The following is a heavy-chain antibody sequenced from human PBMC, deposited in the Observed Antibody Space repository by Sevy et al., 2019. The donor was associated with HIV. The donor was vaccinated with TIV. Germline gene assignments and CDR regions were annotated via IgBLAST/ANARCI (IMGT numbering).Heavy chain of an antibody. Sequence: GGSLRLSCVASGFTFPIYSVLWVRQAPGKGLEWLTLISYDGNYKYNADSVKGRFTISIDNSNNILYLQMSSLRVEDTALYFCARVAVEYCTNDCYHRFDHWGLGTLVTVSS. CDR3: ARVAVEYCTNDCYHRFDH. V-gene: IGHV3-30*04. D-gene: IGHD2-8*01. J-gene: IGHJ4*02. CDR1: GFTFPIYS. CDR2: ISYDGNYK.